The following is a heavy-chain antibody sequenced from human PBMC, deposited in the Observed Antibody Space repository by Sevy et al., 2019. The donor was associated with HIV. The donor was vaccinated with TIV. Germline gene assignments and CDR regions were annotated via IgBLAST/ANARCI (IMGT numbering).Heavy chain of an antibody. CDR2: IYQSGST. D-gene: IGHD3-10*01. CDR3: ARHSHGSGTYYVPFDY. CDR1: GYSITSGYY. V-gene: IGHV4-38-2*01. Sequence: SETLSLTCAVSGYSITSGYYWGCIRQPPGKGLEWIGSIYQSGSTHYNPSLKSRVTMSVDTSKNQFSLKLSSVTAADTAAYYCARHSHGSGTYYVPFDYWGQGTLVTVS. J-gene: IGHJ4*02.